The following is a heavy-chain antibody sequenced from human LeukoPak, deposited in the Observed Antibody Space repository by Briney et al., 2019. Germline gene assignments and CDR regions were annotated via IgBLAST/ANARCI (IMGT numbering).Heavy chain of an antibody. V-gene: IGHV4-59*11. CDR1: GGSIATHY. Sequence: PSETLSLTCTVSGGSIATHYWSWIRQPPGKGLGWIGYINYSGTTNFNPSLNSRATISVDTSRNQFSLKLSSVTAADTAVYYCARGGGTFNIWGQGTMVAVSS. J-gene: IGHJ3*02. CDR3: ARGGGTFNI. D-gene: IGHD6-25*01. CDR2: INYSGTT.